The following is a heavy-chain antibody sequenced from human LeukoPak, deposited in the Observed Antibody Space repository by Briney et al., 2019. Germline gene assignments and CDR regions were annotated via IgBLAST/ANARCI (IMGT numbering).Heavy chain of an antibody. CDR1: GGSISSYY. CDR3: TRENRPFCPFAY. CDR2: IYDTGST. Sequence: PSETLSLTCSVSGGSISSYYWSWIRQPPGKGLESIGYIYDTGSTYYNPSLKSRVAMSLDRANNQFSLSLTSVTAADTAVYYCTRENRPFCPFAYWGQGVLVTVSS. J-gene: IGHJ4*02. D-gene: IGHD2/OR15-2a*01. V-gene: IGHV4-59*12.